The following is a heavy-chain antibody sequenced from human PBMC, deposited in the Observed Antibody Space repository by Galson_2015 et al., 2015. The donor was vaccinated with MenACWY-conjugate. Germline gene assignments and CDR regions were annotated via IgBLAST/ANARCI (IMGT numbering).Heavy chain of an antibody. CDR2: SSSSSSTI. D-gene: IGHD2-15*01. V-gene: IGHV3-48*02. CDR1: GFTFSSYS. Sequence: SLRLSCAASGFTFSSYSMNWVRQAPGKGLEWVSYSSSSSSTIYYADSVKGRFTISRDNAKNSLYLQMNSLRDEDTAVYYCAREGYCSGGSCYGGDYYGMDVWGQGTTVTVSS. J-gene: IGHJ6*02. CDR3: AREGYCSGGSCYGGDYYGMDV.